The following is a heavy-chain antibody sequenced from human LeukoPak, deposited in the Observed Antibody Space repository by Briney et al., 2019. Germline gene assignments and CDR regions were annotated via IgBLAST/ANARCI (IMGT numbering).Heavy chain of an antibody. V-gene: IGHV7-4-1*02. CDR1: GYTFTSFA. D-gene: IGHD2-21*02. Sequence: ASVKVSCKASGYTFTSFAMNWVRQAPGQGLEWMGWINTNTGNPTYAQGFTGRFVFSLDTSVSTAYLQISSLKAEDTAVYYCATDGPPATALSGAFDIWGQGTMVTVSS. CDR2: INTNTGNP. CDR3: ATDGPPATALSGAFDI. J-gene: IGHJ3*02.